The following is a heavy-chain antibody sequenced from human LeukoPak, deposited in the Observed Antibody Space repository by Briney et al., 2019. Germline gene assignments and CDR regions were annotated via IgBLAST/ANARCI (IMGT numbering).Heavy chain of an antibody. CDR2: ISSSSDYI. CDR3: ARVGAIVARLPHFDY. D-gene: IGHD5-12*01. V-gene: IGHV3-21*01. Sequence: GGSLRLSCAASGFTFSSYTMNWVRQAPGKGLEWLSSISSSSDYIYYADSVKGRFTISRDHAKNSLYLQMNSLRAEDTAVYYCARVGAIVARLPHFDYWGQGTLVTVSS. J-gene: IGHJ4*02. CDR1: GFTFSSYT.